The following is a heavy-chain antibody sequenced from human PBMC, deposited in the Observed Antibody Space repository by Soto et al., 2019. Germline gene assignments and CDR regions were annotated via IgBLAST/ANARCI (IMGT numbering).Heavy chain of an antibody. CDR1: GGSISSYY. V-gene: IGHV4-59*08. CDR3: ARSRNFDY. J-gene: IGHJ4*02. CDR2: IYYSGST. Sequence: PSQTLSLTCTVSGGSISSYYWSWIRQPPGKGLEWIGYIYYSGSTNYNPSLKSRVTISVDTSKNQFSLKLSSVTAADTAVYYCARSRNFDYWGQGTLVTVSS.